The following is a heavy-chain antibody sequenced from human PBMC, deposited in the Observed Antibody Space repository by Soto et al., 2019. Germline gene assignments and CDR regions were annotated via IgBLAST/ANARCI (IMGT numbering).Heavy chain of an antibody. J-gene: IGHJ4*02. D-gene: IGHD3-22*01. Sequence: GSLRLSCAASGFTFSSYAMSWVRQAPGKGLEWVSAISGSGGSTYYADSVKGRFTISRDNSKNTLYLQMNSLRAEDTAVYYCAKKSRSYDSSGYADYWGQGTLVTVSS. CDR2: ISGSGGST. CDR3: AKKSRSYDSSGYADY. CDR1: GFTFSSYA. V-gene: IGHV3-23*01.